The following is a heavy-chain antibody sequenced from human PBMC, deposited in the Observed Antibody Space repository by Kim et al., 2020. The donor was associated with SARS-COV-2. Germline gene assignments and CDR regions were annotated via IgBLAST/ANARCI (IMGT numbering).Heavy chain of an antibody. D-gene: IGHD3-10*01. CDR2: VTYNGRNK. Sequence: GGPLRLSCAASGFTFSNYGMHWVRQAPGKGLEWVAAVTYNGRNKYHAESVKGRFTISRDNSKNTLYLQMNSLRAEDTAVYYCAKDRAPDVFFDYWGQGTLVTVSS. V-gene: IGHV3-30*18. J-gene: IGHJ4*02. CDR3: AKDRAPDVFFDY. CDR1: GFTFSNYG.